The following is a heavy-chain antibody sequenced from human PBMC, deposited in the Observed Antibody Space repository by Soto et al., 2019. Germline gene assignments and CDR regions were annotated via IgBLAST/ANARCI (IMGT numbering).Heavy chain of an antibody. V-gene: IGHV1-46*01. CDR3: ARSSGGNFGIIIEGTNWFAP. Sequence: GASVKVSCKAPRDTFTRYYINWVRQAPGQGLEWMGVINPHGGSTAYAQKFKGRVTLTRDTSASTVYMEVSSLTSEDTAMYYCARSSGGNFGIIIEGTNWFAPWGQGILVTVSS. D-gene: IGHD1-26*01. J-gene: IGHJ5*02. CDR2: INPHGGST. CDR1: RDTFTRYY.